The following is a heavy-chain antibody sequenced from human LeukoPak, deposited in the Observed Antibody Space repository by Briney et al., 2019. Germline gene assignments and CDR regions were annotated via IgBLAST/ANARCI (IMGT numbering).Heavy chain of an antibody. CDR3: ANDPYCGGDCYYDY. CDR1: GFTFNIYA. D-gene: IGHD2-21*02. J-gene: IGHJ4*02. CDR2: VSDSGGTT. Sequence: GGSLRLSCTASGFTFNIYAMNWVRQPPGKGLQWVSGVSDSGGTTYYADSVKGRFTISRDNSKNTLYLQMNSLRAEDTAVYYCANDPYCGGDCYYDYWGQGTLVTVSS. V-gene: IGHV3-23*01.